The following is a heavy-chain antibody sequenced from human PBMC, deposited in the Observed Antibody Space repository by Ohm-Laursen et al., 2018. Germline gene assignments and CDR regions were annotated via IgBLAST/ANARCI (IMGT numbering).Heavy chain of an antibody. CDR2: ISGSGGST. D-gene: IGHD3-22*01. CDR1: GFTFSSYA. Sequence: SLRLSCAASGFTFSSYAMSWVRQAPGKGLEWVSAISGSGGSTYYADSVKGRFTISRDNSKNTLYPQMNSLRAEDTAVYYCAKAMYYYDSSGYFPCADYWGQGTLVTVSS. V-gene: IGHV3-23*01. CDR3: AKAMYYYDSSGYFPCADY. J-gene: IGHJ4*02.